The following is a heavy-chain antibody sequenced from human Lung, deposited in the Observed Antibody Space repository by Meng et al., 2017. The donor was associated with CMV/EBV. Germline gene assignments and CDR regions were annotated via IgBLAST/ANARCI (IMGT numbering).Heavy chain of an antibody. CDR2: IDDSGST. CDR1: GVSISSNIR. V-gene: IGHV4-4*02. D-gene: IGHD1-26*01. Sequence: QGHLQDAGPGLGKPAGTLSLTCGVSGVSISSNIRWTWDRQPPGKGLEWIGDIDDSGSTNYNPSLNSRISISLDKSKNHFSLKVNSVTAADTAVYYCARGKQDAWELLAYWGQGALVTVSS. CDR3: ARGKQDAWELLAY. J-gene: IGHJ4*02.